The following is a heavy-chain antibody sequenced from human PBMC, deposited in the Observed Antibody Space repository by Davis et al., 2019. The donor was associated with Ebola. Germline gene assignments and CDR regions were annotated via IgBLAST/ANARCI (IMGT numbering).Heavy chain of an antibody. V-gene: IGHV3-30*02. J-gene: IGHJ4*02. Sequence: PGGSLRLSCAASGFTLHDYGMDWVRQVPGKGLEWVAYIRYAGDNKYYADSVEGRFTISRDNSRNTLYLQMNSLRVEDTAVYYCARYVGSSGIGYFDSWGQGTLVTVSS. CDR1: GFTLHDYG. D-gene: IGHD3-22*01. CDR2: IRYAGDNK. CDR3: ARYVGSSGIGYFDS.